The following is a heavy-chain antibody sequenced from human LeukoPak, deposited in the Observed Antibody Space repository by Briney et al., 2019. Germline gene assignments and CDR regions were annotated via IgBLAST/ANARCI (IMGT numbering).Heavy chain of an antibody. Sequence: GGSLRLSCEASGFSMSVYWMSWVRQAPGKGLEWVGNIKQDGSERNYVDSVKGRLTISRDNAKSTLYLQMNRLRADDTAVYYCARGYGDYVQGRFDYWGQGTVVTVSS. CDR2: IKQDGSER. J-gene: IGHJ4*02. CDR3: ARGYGDYVQGRFDY. CDR1: GFSMSVYW. V-gene: IGHV3-7*04. D-gene: IGHD4-17*01.